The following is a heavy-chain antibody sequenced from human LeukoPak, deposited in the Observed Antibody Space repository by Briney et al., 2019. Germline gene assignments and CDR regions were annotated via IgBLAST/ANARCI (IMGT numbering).Heavy chain of an antibody. CDR1: GYTFTGYY. CDR2: INPNSGGT. D-gene: IGHD3-3*01. CDR3: ATVLSGYSPYDY. Sequence: ASVKVSCKASGYTFTGYYMHWVRQAPGQGLEWMGWINPNSGGTNYAQKFQGRVTMTRDTSISTAYMELSSLRSEDTAVYYCATVLSGYSPYDYWGQGTLVTVSS. V-gene: IGHV1-2*02. J-gene: IGHJ4*02.